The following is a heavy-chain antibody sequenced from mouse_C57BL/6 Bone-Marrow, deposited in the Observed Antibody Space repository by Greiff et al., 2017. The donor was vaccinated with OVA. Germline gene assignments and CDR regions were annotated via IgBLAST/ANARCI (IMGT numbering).Heavy chain of an antibody. Sequence: QVQLKESGAELARPGASVKLSCKASGYTFTSYGISWVKQRTGQGLEWIGEIYPRSGNTYYNEKFKGKATLTADKSSSTAYMELRSLTSEDSAVYFCARGLTGRWYFDVWGTGTTVTVSS. CDR1: GYTFTSYG. J-gene: IGHJ1*03. CDR2: IYPRSGNT. CDR3: ARGLTGRWYFDV. V-gene: IGHV1-81*01. D-gene: IGHD4-1*01.